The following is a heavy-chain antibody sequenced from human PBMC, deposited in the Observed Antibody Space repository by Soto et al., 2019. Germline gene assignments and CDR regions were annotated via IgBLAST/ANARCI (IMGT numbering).Heavy chain of an antibody. V-gene: IGHV1-8*01. J-gene: IGHJ4*02. CDR3: ARGVDAGVDY. D-gene: IGHD2-15*01. CDR1: GYIFTNYD. Sequence: ASVKVSCKASGYIFTNYDINWVRQAPGQGPEWMGWMSPNNGDTGYAQKFQGRVTMTRDTSISTAYMELSSLRSEDTAVYYCARGVDAGVDYWGQGILVTVSS. CDR2: MSPNNGDT.